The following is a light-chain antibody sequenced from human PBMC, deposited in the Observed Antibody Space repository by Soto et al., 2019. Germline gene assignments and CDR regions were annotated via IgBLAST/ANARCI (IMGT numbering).Light chain of an antibody. J-gene: IGKJ1*01. CDR2: TVS. Sequence: EIVLTQSPGTLSLSPGETATLSCRASQTISSNFLAWYQQKPGQAPRLLIYTVSTRATGIPDRFSGSGSGTDFTLTISRLEPDDFAVYYCGQFVSSPPRTFGQGTKVEIK. CDR1: QTISSNF. V-gene: IGKV3-20*01. CDR3: GQFVSSPPRT.